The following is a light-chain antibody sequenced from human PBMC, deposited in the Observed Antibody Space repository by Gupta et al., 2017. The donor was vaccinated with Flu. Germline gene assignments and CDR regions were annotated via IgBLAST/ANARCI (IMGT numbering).Light chain of an antibody. J-gene: IGLJ3*02. CDR2: EDN. CDR3: QSYDSSNLWV. CDR1: SGSIASNY. V-gene: IGLV6-57*03. Sequence: NFMLTQPHSVSESPGQTETISCTRSSGSIASNYVQWYQQRPGSAPTTVIYEDNQRPSGVPDRFSGSIDSSSNSASLTISGLKTEDEADYYCQSYDSSNLWVFGGGTKLTVL.